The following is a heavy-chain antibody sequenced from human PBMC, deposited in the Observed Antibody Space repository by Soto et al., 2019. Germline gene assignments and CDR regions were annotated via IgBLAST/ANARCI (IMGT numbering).Heavy chain of an antibody. V-gene: IGHV4-59*08. CDR3: ARGYCSGGSCPNFDP. Sequence: SETLSLTCTVSGGSISSYYWTLFRQPPGKGLEWIGYIYYSGSTNYNPSLKSRVTISVDTSKNQFSLKLSSVTAADTAVYYCARGYCSGGSCPNFDPWGQGTLVTVSS. CDR2: IYYSGST. J-gene: IGHJ5*02. D-gene: IGHD2-15*01. CDR1: GGSISSYY.